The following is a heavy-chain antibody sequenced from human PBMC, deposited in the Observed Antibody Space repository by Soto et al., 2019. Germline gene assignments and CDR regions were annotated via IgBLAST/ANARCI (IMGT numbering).Heavy chain of an antibody. CDR3: AREGPEGYDFWSGYSHTPDPTGGYFDY. D-gene: IGHD3-3*01. CDR1: GYTFTSYY. Sequence: GASVKVSCKASGYTFTSYYMHWVRQAPGQGLEWMGIINPSGGSTSYAQKFQDRVTMTRDTSTSTVYMELSSLRSEDTAVYYRAREGPEGYDFWSGYSHTPDPTGGYFDYWGQGTLVTVSS. V-gene: IGHV1-46*01. J-gene: IGHJ4*02. CDR2: INPSGGST.